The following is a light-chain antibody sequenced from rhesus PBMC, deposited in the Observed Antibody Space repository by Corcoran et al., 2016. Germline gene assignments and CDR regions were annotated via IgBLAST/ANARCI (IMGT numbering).Light chain of an antibody. J-gene: IGKJ2*01. CDR3: QHGYATPYN. CDR2: YAS. V-gene: IGKV1S15*01. Sequence: DIQMTQSPSSLSASVGDTVTITCRASQGISNNLAWYQQKPGKVPKLLIYYASTLQTGVPSRFRGSGSGTDFILTISSLQPEDFATYYCQHGYATPYNFGQGTKVEIK. CDR1: QGISNN.